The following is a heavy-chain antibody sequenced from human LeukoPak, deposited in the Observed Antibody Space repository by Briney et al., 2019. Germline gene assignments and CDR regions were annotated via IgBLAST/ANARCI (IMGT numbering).Heavy chain of an antibody. Sequence: SETLSLTCTVSGGSISSGSHYWSWIRQPAGKGLEYLGRVYASGSTNYNPSLKSRVTISVDTSKNQFSLRLSCVTAADTAIYYCARAGGYGDYINWFDPWGQGTLVTVSS. CDR1: GGSISSGSHY. V-gene: IGHV4-61*02. D-gene: IGHD4-17*01. CDR3: ARAGGYGDYINWFDP. CDR2: VYASGST. J-gene: IGHJ5*02.